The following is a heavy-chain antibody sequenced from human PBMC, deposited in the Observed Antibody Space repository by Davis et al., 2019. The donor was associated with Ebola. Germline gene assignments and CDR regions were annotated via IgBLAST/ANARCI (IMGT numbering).Heavy chain of an antibody. Sequence: PGGSLRLSCAASGFTFSSYGMHWVRQAPGKGLEWVAVIWYDGSNKYYADSVKGRFTISRDNSKNTLYLQMNSLRAEDTAVYYCARDFIAARPGLDYWGQGTLVTVSS. CDR2: IWYDGSNK. D-gene: IGHD6-6*01. CDR1: GFTFSSYG. J-gene: IGHJ4*02. V-gene: IGHV3-33*01. CDR3: ARDFIAARPGLDY.